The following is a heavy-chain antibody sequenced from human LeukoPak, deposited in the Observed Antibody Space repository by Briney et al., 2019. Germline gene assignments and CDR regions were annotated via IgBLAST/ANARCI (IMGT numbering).Heavy chain of an antibody. D-gene: IGHD3-22*01. J-gene: IGHJ3*02. CDR3: ARDLPQSYYYDSSGYFDI. Sequence: ASVKVSCKASGYTFTSYYMHWVRQAPGQGLEWMGIINPSGGSTSYAQKFQGRVTMTRDMSTSTVYMELSSLRSEDTAVYYCARDLPQSYYYDSSGYFDIWGQGTMVTVSS. CDR1: GYTFTSYY. CDR2: INPSGGST. V-gene: IGHV1-46*01.